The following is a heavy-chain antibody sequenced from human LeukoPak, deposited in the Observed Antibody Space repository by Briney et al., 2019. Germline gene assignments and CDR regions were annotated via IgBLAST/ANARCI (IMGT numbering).Heavy chain of an antibody. CDR3: AKGSGSYSRYYYYHMDV. V-gene: IGHV3-48*03. D-gene: IGHD3-10*01. CDR2: ISSSGTTI. J-gene: IGHJ6*03. Sequence: AGGSLRLSCAASGFTFSTSAMNWVRQAPGKGLEWVSHISSSGTTIYDADSVKGRFTISRDNAKNSLYLQMNSLRVEDTAVYYCAKGSGSYSRYYYYHMDVWGKGTTVTVSS. CDR1: GFTFSTSA.